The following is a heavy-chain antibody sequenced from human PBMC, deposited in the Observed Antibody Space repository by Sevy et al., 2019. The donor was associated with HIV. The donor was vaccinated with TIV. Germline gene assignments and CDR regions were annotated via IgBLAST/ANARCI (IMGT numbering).Heavy chain of an antibody. CDR2: INQDGSKK. Sequence: GGSLRLSCEASGFTFSTYWLTWVRQAPGKGLEWVAKINQDGSKKYFVDSVKGRFTISRDNAKNSVYQQLNSLRAEDTAVYYCVIEVGGRGSYWGQGTLVTVSS. J-gene: IGHJ4*02. CDR3: VIEVGGRGSY. CDR1: GFTFSTYW. V-gene: IGHV3-7*03. D-gene: IGHD2-15*01.